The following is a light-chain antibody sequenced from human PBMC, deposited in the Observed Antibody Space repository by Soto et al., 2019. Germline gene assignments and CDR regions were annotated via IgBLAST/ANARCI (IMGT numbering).Light chain of an antibody. CDR3: QQYNNWPRA. J-gene: IGKJ2*01. V-gene: IGKV3D-15*01. CDR2: GAS. CDR1: LSISTH. Sequence: EIVMMQSPATLSVSPGERATLSCRASLSISTHLAWYEQKPGQAPRLLIYGASTRSTGIPARFSGSGSGTESTLAISSLQSEDFAVCYCQQYNNWPRAFGQGTKVHIK.